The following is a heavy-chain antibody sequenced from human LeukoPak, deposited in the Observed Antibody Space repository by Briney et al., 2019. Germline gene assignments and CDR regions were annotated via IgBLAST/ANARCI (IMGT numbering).Heavy chain of an antibody. D-gene: IGHD3-22*01. V-gene: IGHV3-74*01. CDR3: ARAPSEIGGYYPEYFRH. CDR2: IKSDGST. J-gene: IGHJ1*01. Sequence: PGGSLRLSCAASGFTFSRYSMNWVRQAPGKGLVWVSRIKSDGSTNYADSVKGRFTISRDNAKNTVSLQMNSLRAEDTGVYYCARAPSEIGGYYPEYFRHWGRGTLVTVSS. CDR1: GFTFSRYS.